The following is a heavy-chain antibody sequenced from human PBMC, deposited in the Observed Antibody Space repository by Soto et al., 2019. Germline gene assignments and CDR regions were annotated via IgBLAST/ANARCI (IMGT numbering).Heavy chain of an antibody. V-gene: IGHV2-70*01. J-gene: IGHJ4*02. CDR3: ARTSLVGANKGYFEY. D-gene: IGHD1-26*01. Sequence: SGPTLVNPTQTLTLTCTFSGFSVSTIGMCGSWIRQPPGKALEWLALIDWDDDKYYSTSLKTRLTISKDTSKNQVVLTMTNMDPVDTATYYCARTSLVGANKGYFEYWGQGTLIIVSS. CDR2: IDWDDDK. CDR1: GFSVSTIGMC.